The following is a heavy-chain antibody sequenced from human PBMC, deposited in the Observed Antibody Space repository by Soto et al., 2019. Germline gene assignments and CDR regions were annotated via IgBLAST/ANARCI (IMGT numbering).Heavy chain of an antibody. Sequence: SGGALRLSCAAPWFSFLSYSIGWGRPAPGKGLEWVSGISGSGISTHYADSVKGRFTVSRDNSKNTLYLQMNSLRAEDTAVYNCAKEPVGPDWYFDLWGRGTLVTVSS. CDR3: AKEPVGPDWYFDL. V-gene: IGHV3-23*01. J-gene: IGHJ2*01. CDR1: WFSFLSYS. CDR2: ISGSGIST.